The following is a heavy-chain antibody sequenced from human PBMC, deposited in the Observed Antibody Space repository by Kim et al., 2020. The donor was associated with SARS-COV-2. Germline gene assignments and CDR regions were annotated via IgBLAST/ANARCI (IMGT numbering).Heavy chain of an antibody. J-gene: IGHJ3*02. CDR1: GYTLTDFS. CDR2: FGPENGDI. V-gene: IGHV1-24*01. CDR3: ATIKETESGNDAFDM. Sequence: ASVKVSCTVSGYTLTDFSIHWVRQAPGKGLEWMGGFGPENGDILYAQKFQGRITMTEDKSTDTTYMQLSGLRSEDTAVYYCATIKETESGNDAFDMWGQGTMVTVS. D-gene: IGHD3-10*01.